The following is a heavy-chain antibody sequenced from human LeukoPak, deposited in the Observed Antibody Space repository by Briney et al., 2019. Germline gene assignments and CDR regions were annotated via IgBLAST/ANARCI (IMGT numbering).Heavy chain of an antibody. CDR1: GVSISSSNW. Sequence: PSETLSLTCAVSGVSISSSNWWSWVRQPPGKGLEWIGEIYHSGSTNYNPSLKSRVTISVDKSKNQFSLKLSSVTAADTAVYYCARDSSANGETPLGYGMDVWGQGTTVTVSS. V-gene: IGHV4-4*02. D-gene: IGHD3-10*01. J-gene: IGHJ6*02. CDR2: IYHSGST. CDR3: ARDSSANGETPLGYGMDV.